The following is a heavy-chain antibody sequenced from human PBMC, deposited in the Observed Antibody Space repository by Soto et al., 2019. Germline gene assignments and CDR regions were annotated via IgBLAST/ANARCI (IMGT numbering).Heavy chain of an antibody. J-gene: IGHJ4*02. CDR3: ARDENGYYYDSSGYPQGY. D-gene: IGHD3-22*01. CDR2: ISAYNGNT. CDR1: GYTFTSYG. Sequence: ASVKVSCKASGYTFTSYGISWVRQAPGQGLEWMGWISAYNGNTNYAQKLQGRVTMTTDTSTSTAYMELRSLRSDDTAVYYCARDENGYYYDSSGYPQGYWGQGTLVTVSS. V-gene: IGHV1-18*01.